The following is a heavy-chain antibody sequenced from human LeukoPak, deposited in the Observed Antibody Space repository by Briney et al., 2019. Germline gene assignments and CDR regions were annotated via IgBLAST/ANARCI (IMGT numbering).Heavy chain of an antibody. D-gene: IGHD1-14*01. Sequence: GGSLGLSCAAPGFMFMDKYMTWFRRAPGKGRDWASAMFMGGDIYYADSVKGRFIISRDSSRNTFYLQMNNLRADDTAVYYCARDSRQWNHPTYYYYCMDVWGKGTTVTVSS. V-gene: IGHV3-53*01. CDR1: GFMFMDKY. CDR3: ARDSRQWNHPTYYYYCMDV. J-gene: IGHJ6*03. CDR2: MFMGGDI.